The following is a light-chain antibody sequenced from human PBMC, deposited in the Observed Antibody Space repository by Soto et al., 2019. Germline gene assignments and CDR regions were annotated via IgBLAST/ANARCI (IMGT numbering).Light chain of an antibody. CDR2: KAS. J-gene: IGKJ2*01. Sequence: DIQMTQSPSTLSASVGDRVTITCRASQSISSWLAWYLQKSGKAPKLLIYKASTLQDGVPSRFSGSGSGTEFTLTISSLQPDDFATYYCQQYSSYSPYTFGQGTKLEIK. CDR1: QSISSW. V-gene: IGKV1-5*03. CDR3: QQYSSYSPYT.